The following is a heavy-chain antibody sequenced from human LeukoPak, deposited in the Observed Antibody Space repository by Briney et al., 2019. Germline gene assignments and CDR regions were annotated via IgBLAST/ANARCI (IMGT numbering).Heavy chain of an antibody. J-gene: IGHJ1*01. CDR2: ISGSGGST. Sequence: GGSLRLSCAASGFTFSSYAMSWVRQAPGKGLEWVSAISGSGGSTYYADSVKGRFTISRDNSKNTLYLQMNSLRAEDTAVYYCAKHFGAAANRAHYFQHWGQGTLVTVSS. CDR3: AKHFGAAANRAHYFQH. CDR1: GFTFSSYA. D-gene: IGHD6-13*01. V-gene: IGHV3-23*01.